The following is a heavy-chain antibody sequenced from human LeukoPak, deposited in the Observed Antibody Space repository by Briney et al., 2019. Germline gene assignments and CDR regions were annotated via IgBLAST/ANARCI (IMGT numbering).Heavy chain of an antibody. CDR1: GYSFTSYW. CDR3: ARAGYSSGWWFDP. J-gene: IGHJ5*02. CDR2: IYPGDSDT. Sequence: GGSLKISCKGSGYSFTSYWIGWVRQMPGKGLEWMGIIYPGDSDTRYSPSFQGQVTISADKSISTAYLQWSSLKASDTAMYYCARAGYSSGWWFDPWGQGTLVTVSS. D-gene: IGHD6-19*01. V-gene: IGHV5-51*01.